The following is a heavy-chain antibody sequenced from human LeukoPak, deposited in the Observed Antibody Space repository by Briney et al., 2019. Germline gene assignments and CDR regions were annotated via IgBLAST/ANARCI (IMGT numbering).Heavy chain of an antibody. D-gene: IGHD4-17*01. CDR3: ATDYGDYPLGW. J-gene: IGHJ4*02. Sequence: SVKVSCKASGGTFSSYAISWVRQAPGQGLEWMGGIIPIFGTANYAQKFQGRVTMTEDTSTDTAYMELSSLKSEDTAVYYCATDYGDYPLGWWGQGTLVTVSS. V-gene: IGHV1-69*06. CDR1: GGTFSSYA. CDR2: IIPIFGTA.